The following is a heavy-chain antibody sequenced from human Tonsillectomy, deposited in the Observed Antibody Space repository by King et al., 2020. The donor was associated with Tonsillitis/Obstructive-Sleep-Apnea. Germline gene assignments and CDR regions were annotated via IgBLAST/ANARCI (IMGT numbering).Heavy chain of an antibody. CDR2: IYYSWST. CDR3: ARHRAAAGDRNWFDP. Sequence: QLQESGPGLVKPSETLSLTCTVSGGSISSYYWSWFRQPPGKGLEWIGYIYYSWSTNYNPSLKSRVTISVDTSKNQFSLKLSSVTAADTAVYYCARHRAAAGDRNWFDPWGQGTLVTVSS. J-gene: IGHJ5*02. D-gene: IGHD6-13*01. V-gene: IGHV4-59*01. CDR1: GGSISSYY.